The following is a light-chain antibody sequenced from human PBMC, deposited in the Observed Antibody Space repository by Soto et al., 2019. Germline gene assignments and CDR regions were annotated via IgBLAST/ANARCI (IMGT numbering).Light chain of an antibody. CDR3: SSYTSSSTPMV. CDR1: SSDVGGYNY. Sequence: QSVLTQPASVSGSPGQSITISCTGTSSDVGGYNYVSWYQQHPGKAPKLMIYDVSNRPSGVSNRFSGSKTGNTASLTISGLQAEDEADYYGSSYTSSSTPMVFGGGTKLTVL. CDR2: DVS. J-gene: IGLJ2*01. V-gene: IGLV2-14*01.